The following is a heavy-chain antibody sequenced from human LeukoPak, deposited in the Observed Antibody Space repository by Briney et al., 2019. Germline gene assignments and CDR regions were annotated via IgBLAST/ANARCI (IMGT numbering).Heavy chain of an antibody. V-gene: IGHV3-23*01. CDR3: AKGLNRGVVIMPAGQMDV. D-gene: IGHD2-2*01. CDR1: GFTFSSYG. CDR2: ISGSGGST. Sequence: GGSLRLSCAASGFTFSSYGLSWVRQAPGKGLEWLSSISGSGGSTYYADSVKGRFTISRDNSMNTLYLQMHSLRAEDMAVYYCAKGLNRGVVIMPAGQMDVWGKGTTFTISS. J-gene: IGHJ6*04.